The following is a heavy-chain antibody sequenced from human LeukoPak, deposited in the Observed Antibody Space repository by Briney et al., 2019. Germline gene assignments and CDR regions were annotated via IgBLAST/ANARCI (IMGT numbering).Heavy chain of an antibody. CDR1: GGSISSGSYY. V-gene: IGHV4-61*02. Sequence: ASETLSLTCTVSGGSISSGSYYWSWIRQPAGKGLEWIGRIYTSGSTNYNPSLKSRVTISVDTSKNQFSLKLSSVTAADTAVYYCARVEMAPYFDYWGQGTLVTVSS. J-gene: IGHJ4*02. CDR2: IYTSGST. D-gene: IGHD5-24*01. CDR3: ARVEMAPYFDY.